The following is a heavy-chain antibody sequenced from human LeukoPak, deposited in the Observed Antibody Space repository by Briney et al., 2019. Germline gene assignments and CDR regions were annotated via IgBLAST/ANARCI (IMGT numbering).Heavy chain of an antibody. CDR1: GFTFSSYG. Sequence: GGSLRLSCAGSGFTFSSYGMSWVRQAPGKGLEWVSAISGSGGSTYYADSVKGRFTISRDNSKNTLYLQMNSLRAEDTAVYYCAKDQGANWGGDYWGQGTLVTVSS. V-gene: IGHV3-23*01. J-gene: IGHJ4*02. CDR3: AKDQGANWGGDY. CDR2: ISGSGGST. D-gene: IGHD7-27*01.